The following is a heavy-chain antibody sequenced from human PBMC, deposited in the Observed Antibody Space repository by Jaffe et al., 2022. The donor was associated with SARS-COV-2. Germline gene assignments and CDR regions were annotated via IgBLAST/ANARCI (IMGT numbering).Heavy chain of an antibody. J-gene: IGHJ3*02. CDR2: ISGDGGST. CDR1: GFTFDDYA. V-gene: IGHV3-43*02. Sequence: EVQLVESGGGVVQPGGSLRLSCAASGFTFDDYAMHWVRQAPGKGLEWVSLISGDGGSTYYADSVKGRFTISRDNSKNSLYLQMNSLRTEDTALYYCAKVSGCSGGSCYFSYDAFDIWGQGTMVTVSS. D-gene: IGHD2-15*01. CDR3: AKVSGCSGGSCYFSYDAFDI.